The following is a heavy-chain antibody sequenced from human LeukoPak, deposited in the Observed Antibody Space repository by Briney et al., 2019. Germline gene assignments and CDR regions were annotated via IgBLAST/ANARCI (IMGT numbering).Heavy chain of an antibody. Sequence: PGGSLRLSCAASGFNYSPYTMNWVRQAPGMGLEWLSYISASRDITYYADSVKGRFTISRDNAKNSLYLQMNSLRAEDTAVYYCARVSMSLGGPYYYYMDVWGKGTTVTVSS. D-gene: IGHD3-16*01. J-gene: IGHJ6*03. V-gene: IGHV3-48*01. CDR2: ISASRDIT. CDR1: GFNYSPYT. CDR3: ARVSMSLGGPYYYYMDV.